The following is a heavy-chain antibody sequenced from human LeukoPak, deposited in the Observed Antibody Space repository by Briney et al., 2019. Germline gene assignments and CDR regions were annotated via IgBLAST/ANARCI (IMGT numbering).Heavy chain of an antibody. CDR1: GFTFNSYA. CDR2: ISGSGGNT. CDR3: ARGRRTRAAADD. Sequence: GGSLRLSCAASGFTFNSYAMSWVRQAPGKGLEWVSGISGSGGNTYYADSVKGRFTISRDDSKNTLFLQMNSLRAEDTAVYYCARGRRTRAAADDWGQGTLVTVSS. J-gene: IGHJ4*02. V-gene: IGHV3-23*01. D-gene: IGHD6-13*01.